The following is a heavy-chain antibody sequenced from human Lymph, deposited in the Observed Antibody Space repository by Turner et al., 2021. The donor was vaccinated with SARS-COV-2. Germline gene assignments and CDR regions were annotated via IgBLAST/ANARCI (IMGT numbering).Heavy chain of an antibody. CDR3: ARERGSISGAVRGMDV. CDR1: GGSFSSYP. J-gene: IGHJ6*02. CDR2: NIHIFGIA. V-gene: IGHV1-69*01. Sequence: QVQLVQSGPEVKMPGSSMIVSCKASGGSFSSYPINWVRLPPGLGLEWLGGNIHIFGIADYEQKFRGRVTITADESKSTAYMELSSLRSEDTAVYYCARERGSISGAVRGMDVWGQGTTVTVSS. D-gene: IGHD7-27*01.